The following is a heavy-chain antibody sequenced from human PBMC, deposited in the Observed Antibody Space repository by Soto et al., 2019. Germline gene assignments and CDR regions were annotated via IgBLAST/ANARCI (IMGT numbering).Heavy chain of an antibody. CDR1: GASISNYY. V-gene: IGHV4-4*07. CDR3: ARESRSAAGTVEY. D-gene: IGHD6-13*01. J-gene: IGHJ4*02. Sequence: QVQLQESGPGLVKPSETLSLTCTVSGASISNYYWSWIRQPAGKGLEWIGRIYASGNTNYNPSLKSRVTMSVDTSKTQFSLNLNSVTAADTAVYYCARESRSAAGTVEYWGQGTLVTVSS. CDR2: IYASGNT.